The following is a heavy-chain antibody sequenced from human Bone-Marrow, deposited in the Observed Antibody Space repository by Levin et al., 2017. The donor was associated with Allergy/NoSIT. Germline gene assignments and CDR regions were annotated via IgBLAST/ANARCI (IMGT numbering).Heavy chain of an antibody. CDR2: ITNNNRKT. CDR3: AKDHPSSGWPAFEV. CDR1: GFRVETFA. Sequence: PGGSLRLSCAVSGFRVETFAMSWVRQTPGKGLEWLSAITNNNRKTYYADSVKGRFTISRDNSENTIFLQMNSLRVDDTAVYYCAKDHPSSGWPAFEVWGQGTLVTVSS. D-gene: IGHD6-19*01. J-gene: IGHJ4*02. V-gene: IGHV3-23*01.